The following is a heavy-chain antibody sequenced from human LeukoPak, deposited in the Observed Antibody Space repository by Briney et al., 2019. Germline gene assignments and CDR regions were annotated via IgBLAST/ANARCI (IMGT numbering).Heavy chain of an antibody. J-gene: IGHJ4*02. CDR1: GFTFSSYG. V-gene: IGHV3-30*18. D-gene: IGHD1-20*01. CDR3: AKDLLNWNHYFDY. CDR2: ISYDGSNK. Sequence: GGSLRLSCAASGFTFSSYGMHWLRQAPGKGLEWVAVISYDGSNKYYADSVKGRFTISRDNSKNTLYLQMNSLRAEDTAVYYCAKDLLNWNHYFDYWGQGTLVTVSS.